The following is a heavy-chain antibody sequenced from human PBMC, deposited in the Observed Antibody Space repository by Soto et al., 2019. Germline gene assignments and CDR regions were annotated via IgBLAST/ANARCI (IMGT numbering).Heavy chain of an antibody. Sequence: ASVKVSCKASVFTSSGISWVRQAPGQRLEWMGWISTHNGNTIYAQKFQGRVIMTMDTSTTTVYMELRSLRPDDTAVYLCAREGILGLFDAYDLWGQGTMVTVSS. CDR3: AREGILGLFDAYDL. CDR1: VFTSSG. V-gene: IGHV1-18*04. D-gene: IGHD3-3*01. CDR2: ISTHNGNT. J-gene: IGHJ3*01.